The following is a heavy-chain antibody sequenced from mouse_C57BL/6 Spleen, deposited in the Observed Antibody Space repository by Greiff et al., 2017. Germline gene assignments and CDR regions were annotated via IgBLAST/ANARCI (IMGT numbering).Heavy chain of an antibody. Sequence: EVKLVESGGGLVKPGGSLKLSCAASGFTFSDYGMHWVRQAPEKGLEWVAYISSGSGTIYYADTVKGRFTISRDNAKNTLFLQMTSLRSEDTAMYYCARSYYYGSSYDYFDYWGQGTTLTVSS. CDR1: GFTFSDYG. V-gene: IGHV5-17*01. D-gene: IGHD1-1*01. CDR2: ISSGSGTI. CDR3: ARSYYYGSSYDYFDY. J-gene: IGHJ2*01.